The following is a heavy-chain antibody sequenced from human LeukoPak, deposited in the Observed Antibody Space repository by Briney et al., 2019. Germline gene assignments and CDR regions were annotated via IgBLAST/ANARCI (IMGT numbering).Heavy chain of an antibody. CDR2: ISGSGGST. CDR3: AKDRGGIAVADPAFDY. V-gene: IGHV3-23*01. J-gene: IGHJ4*02. CDR1: GFTLSSYA. Sequence: PGGSLRLSCAASGFTLSSYAMSWVRQAPGKGLEWVSAISGSGGSTYYADSVKGRFTISRDNSKSTLYLQMNSLRAEDTAVYYCAKDRGGIAVADPAFDYWGQGTLVTVSS. D-gene: IGHD6-19*01.